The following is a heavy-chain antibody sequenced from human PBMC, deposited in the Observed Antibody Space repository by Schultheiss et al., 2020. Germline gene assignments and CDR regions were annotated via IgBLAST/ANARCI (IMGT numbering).Heavy chain of an antibody. CDR2: INHSGST. V-gene: IGHV4-34*01. D-gene: IGHD3-3*01. Sequence: SETLSLTCAVYGGSFSGYYWSWIRQPPGKGLEWIGEINHSGSTNYNPSLKSRVTISVDTSKNQFSLKLSSVTAADTAVYYCARMTYYDFWSGYLEDTYYYYYMDVWGKGTTVTVSS. J-gene: IGHJ6*03. CDR3: ARMTYYDFWSGYLEDTYYYYYMDV. CDR1: GGSFSGYY.